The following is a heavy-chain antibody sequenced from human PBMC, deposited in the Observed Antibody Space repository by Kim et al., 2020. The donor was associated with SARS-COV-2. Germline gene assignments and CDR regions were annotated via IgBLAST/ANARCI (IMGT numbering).Heavy chain of an antibody. Sequence: GGSLRLSCAASGFTFSSYAMSWVRQAPGKGLEWVSVIYSGGSSTYYADSVKGRFTISRDNSKNTLYLQMNSLRAEDTAVYYCAKCPGPYPYYFDYWGQGTLVTVSS. J-gene: IGHJ4*02. D-gene: IGHD2-8*02. V-gene: IGHV3-23*03. CDR2: IYSGGSST. CDR3: AKCPGPYPYYFDY. CDR1: GFTFSSYA.